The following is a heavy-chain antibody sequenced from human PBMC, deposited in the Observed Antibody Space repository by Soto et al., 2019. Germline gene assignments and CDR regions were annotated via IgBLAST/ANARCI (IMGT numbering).Heavy chain of an antibody. CDR1: GFTFSSYT. J-gene: IGHJ4*02. Sequence: PGVSLRLSCAASGFTFSSYTMTWVRQAPGKGLEWVSGINSGGRTYYADSVKGRFTISRDDSKNTLYLQIISLRAEDTAVYYCAKDLRPDGVWDFDYWGQGTLVTVSS. CDR2: INSGGRT. D-gene: IGHD4-17*01. V-gene: IGHV3-23*01. CDR3: AKDLRPDGVWDFDY.